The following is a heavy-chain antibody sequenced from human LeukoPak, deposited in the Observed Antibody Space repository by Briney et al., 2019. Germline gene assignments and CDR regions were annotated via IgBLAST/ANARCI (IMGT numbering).Heavy chain of an antibody. D-gene: IGHD6-6*01. CDR3: ARDPEYSSSSFDSDYYYYMDV. Sequence: GGSLRLSCAASGFTFSNYGMHWVRQAPGKGLEWVAVISYDGSNKYYADSVKGRFTISRDNSKNTLYLQMNSLRAEDTAVYYCARDPEYSSSSFDSDYYYYMDVWGKGTTVTVSS. CDR1: GFTFSNYG. V-gene: IGHV3-30*03. J-gene: IGHJ6*03. CDR2: ISYDGSNK.